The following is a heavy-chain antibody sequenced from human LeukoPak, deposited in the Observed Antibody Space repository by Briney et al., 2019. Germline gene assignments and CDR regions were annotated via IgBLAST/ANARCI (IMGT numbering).Heavy chain of an antibody. CDR1: GFTSSSYG. CDR2: ISYDGSNK. Sequence: PGGSLRLSCAASGFTSSSYGMHWVRQAPGKGLEWVAVISYDGSNKYYADSVKGRFTISRDNSKNTLYLQMNSLRAEDTAVYYCAKDRSWARTLAYYFDYWGQGTLVTVSS. J-gene: IGHJ4*02. V-gene: IGHV3-30*18. CDR3: AKDRSWARTLAYYFDY. D-gene: IGHD1-14*01.